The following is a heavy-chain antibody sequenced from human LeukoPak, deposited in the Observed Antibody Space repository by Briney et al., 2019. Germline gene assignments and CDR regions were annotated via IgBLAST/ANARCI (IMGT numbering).Heavy chain of an antibody. J-gene: IGHJ4*02. Sequence: SETLSLTCTVSGGSISSSSYYWGWIRQPPGKGLEWIGSIYYSGSTYYNPSLKSRVTISVDMSKKHFSLKVSSVTAADTAVYYCARPHRGYSYGFDYWGQGTLVTVSS. CDR1: GGSISSSSYY. D-gene: IGHD5-18*01. V-gene: IGHV4-39*02. CDR2: IYYSGST. CDR3: ARPHRGYSYGFDY.